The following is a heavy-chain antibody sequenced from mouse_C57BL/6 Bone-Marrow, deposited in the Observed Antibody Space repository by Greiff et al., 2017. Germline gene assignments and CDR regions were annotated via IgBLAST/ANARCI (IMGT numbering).Heavy chain of an antibody. Sequence: QVQLQQSGPELVKPGASVKLSCKASGYTFTSYDINWVKQRPGQGLEWIGWIYPSDGSTKYNEKFKGKATLTVDTSSSTAYMELHSLTSEDSAVYFSARLEFNGSSGDWYFDVWGTGTTGTGSS. CDR1: GYTFTSYD. V-gene: IGHV1-85*01. CDR2: IYPSDGST. D-gene: IGHD1-1*01. CDR3: ARLEFNGSSGDWYFDV. J-gene: IGHJ1*03.